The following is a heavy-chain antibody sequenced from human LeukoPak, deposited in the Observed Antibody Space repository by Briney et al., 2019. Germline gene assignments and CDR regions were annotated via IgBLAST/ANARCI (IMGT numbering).Heavy chain of an antibody. CDR1: GYTFTSYD. CDR3: ARDLRSDEWVLVAGPYNWFDP. J-gene: IGHJ5*02. Sequence: GALVKVSCKASGYTFTSYDISWVRQAPGQGFEWMGWISAYNGNTNYAQKFQGSLTMTTDTSASTAYMELNSLKSDDTAVYYCARDLRSDEWVLVAGPYNWFDPWGQGTLVTVSS. CDR2: ISAYNGNT. D-gene: IGHD6-19*01. V-gene: IGHV1-18*01.